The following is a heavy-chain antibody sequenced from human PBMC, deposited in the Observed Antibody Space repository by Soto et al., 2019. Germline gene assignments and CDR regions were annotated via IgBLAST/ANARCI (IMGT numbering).Heavy chain of an antibody. Sequence: GGALRLSCAASGVTFSSYWMSWLRQAPGKGLEWVANIKQDRSEKYYVDSVKGRFTISIDNAKNSLYLQMNSLRAEDTAVYYCARDASRSYRPAPERVHYWGQGRLVTVSA. J-gene: IGHJ4*02. CDR1: GVTFSSYW. V-gene: IGHV3-7*01. CDR2: IKQDRSEK. CDR3: ARDASRSYRPAPERVHY. D-gene: IGHD1-26*01.